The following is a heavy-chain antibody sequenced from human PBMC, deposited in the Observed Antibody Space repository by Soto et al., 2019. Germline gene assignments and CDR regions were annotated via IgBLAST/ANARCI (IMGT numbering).Heavy chain of an antibody. CDR2: IYYSGST. Sequence: SETLSLTCTVSGGSISSGGYYWSWIRQHPGKGLEWIGYIYYSGSTYYNPSLKSRVTISVDTSKNQFSLKLSSVTAADTAVYYCARVKDDYIWGSYRQEINAFDIWGQGTMVTVSS. CDR3: ARVKDDYIWGSYRQEINAFDI. V-gene: IGHV4-31*03. D-gene: IGHD3-16*02. J-gene: IGHJ3*02. CDR1: GGSISSGGYY.